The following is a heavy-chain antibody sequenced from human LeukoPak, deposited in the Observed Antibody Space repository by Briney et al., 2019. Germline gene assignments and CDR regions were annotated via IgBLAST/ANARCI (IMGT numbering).Heavy chain of an antibody. CDR3: AKTPRYRAARQSHFDY. CDR2: ISYDSNTK. D-gene: IGHD6-6*01. J-gene: IGHJ4*02. Sequence: GGSLRLSCAASGFTFGDYAMHWFRQAPGKGLEWVAVISYDSNTKHYADSVKGRFTISRDNSKNTLYVQMNSLRAEDTAVYYCAKTPRYRAARQSHFDYWGQGTLVTVSS. V-gene: IGHV3-30-3*02. CDR1: GFTFGDYA.